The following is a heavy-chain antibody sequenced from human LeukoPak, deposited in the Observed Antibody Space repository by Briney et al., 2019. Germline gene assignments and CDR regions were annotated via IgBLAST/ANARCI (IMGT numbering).Heavy chain of an antibody. V-gene: IGHV3-15*01. Sequence: GGSLRLSCAASGFTFSNAWMSWVRQAPGKGLEWVGRIKSKTDGGTTDYAAPVKGRFTISRDNSKNTLYLQMNSLRAEDTAVYYCAKDRPDCPFDYWGQGTLVTVSS. CDR3: AKDRPDCPFDY. CDR2: IKSKTDGGTT. J-gene: IGHJ4*02. CDR1: GFTFSNAW. D-gene: IGHD2-21*02.